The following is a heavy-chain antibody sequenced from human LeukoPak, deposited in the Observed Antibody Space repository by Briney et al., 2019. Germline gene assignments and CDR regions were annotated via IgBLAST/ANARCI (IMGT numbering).Heavy chain of an antibody. CDR2: MNQDGSGK. D-gene: IGHD3-16*01. Sequence: PGGSLRLSCTASGLIFGDYAVSWVRQAPGKGLEWVANMNQDGSGKYYVDSVKGRFAISRDNAKNSLYLQMNNLRVEDTAVYYCARDNDRKDDSWGQGTLVTVSS. CDR3: ARDNDRKDDS. CDR1: GLIFGDYA. V-gene: IGHV3-7*01. J-gene: IGHJ5*02.